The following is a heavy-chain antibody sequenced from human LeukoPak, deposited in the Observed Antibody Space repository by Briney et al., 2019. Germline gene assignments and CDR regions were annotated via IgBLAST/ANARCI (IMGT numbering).Heavy chain of an antibody. V-gene: IGHV3-20*04. J-gene: IGHJ6*04. CDR2: INWNGERI. Sequence: GGSLRLSCEASGFTFDDFGVTWVRQAPGKGLEWVSDINWNGERIGYADSVKGRFTISRDNAQNSLYLQMTNVRADDTAFYYCASPYPNRGAGNPPNVWGRGTMVTVSS. D-gene: IGHD3-10*01. CDR1: GFTFDDFG. CDR3: ASPYPNRGAGNPPNV.